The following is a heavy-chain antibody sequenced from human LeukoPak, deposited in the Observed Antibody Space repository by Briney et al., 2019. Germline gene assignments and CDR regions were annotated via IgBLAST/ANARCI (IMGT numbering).Heavy chain of an antibody. Sequence: GGSLRLSCAASGFIFSSYWMHWVRHAPGKGLAWVSRINTDGSSTSYADSVKGRFTISRDNAKNTLYLQMNSLRAEDTAVYYCARDLGGYSYGSHFDYWGQGTLVTVSS. CDR1: GFIFSSYW. V-gene: IGHV3-74*01. CDR3: ARDLGGYSYGSHFDY. J-gene: IGHJ4*02. CDR2: INTDGSST. D-gene: IGHD5-18*01.